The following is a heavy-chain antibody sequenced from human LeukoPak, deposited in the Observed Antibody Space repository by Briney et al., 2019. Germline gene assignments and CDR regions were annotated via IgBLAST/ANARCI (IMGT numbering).Heavy chain of an antibody. J-gene: IGHJ4*02. CDR2: ISSSGSTI. CDR3: ARALHCSSTSCYFDY. Sequence: PGGSLRLSCAASGFTFSSYEMNWVRQAPGKGLEWVSYISSSGSTIYYADSVKGRFTISRDNAKNSLYLQMNSLRAEDTAVYYCARALHCSSTSCYFDYWGQGTLVTVSS. D-gene: IGHD2-2*01. V-gene: IGHV3-48*03. CDR1: GFTFSSYE.